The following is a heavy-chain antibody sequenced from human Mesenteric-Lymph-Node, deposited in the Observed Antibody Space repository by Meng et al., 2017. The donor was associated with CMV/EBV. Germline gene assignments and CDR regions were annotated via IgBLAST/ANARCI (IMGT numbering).Heavy chain of an antibody. J-gene: IGHJ4*02. CDR3: ARSPGYWSLDY. V-gene: IGHV4-4*01. CDR1: GGPISSNNW. D-gene: IGHD2-8*02. CDR2: ISHSGDT. Sequence: LTCAVSGGPISSNNWWGWVRQPPGKGLEWIGEISHSGDTKYNPSLKSRVTISIDKTKNHFSLKLTSLTAADTGVYFCARSPGYWSLDYWGPGSLVTVSS.